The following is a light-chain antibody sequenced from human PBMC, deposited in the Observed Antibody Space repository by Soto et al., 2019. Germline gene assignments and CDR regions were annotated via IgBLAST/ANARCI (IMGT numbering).Light chain of an antibody. CDR2: EVS. Sequence: QSALTQPPSVSGSPGQSVTISCTGTSSDVGSYNRVSWYQQPPGTAPKLLMYEVSNRPSGVPDRFSGSKSGNTASLTTSGLQVQDEAHYYGAFYASSPPFVFGTGSKVTV. J-gene: IGLJ1*01. CDR3: AFYASSPPFV. V-gene: IGLV2-18*01. CDR1: SSDVGSYNR.